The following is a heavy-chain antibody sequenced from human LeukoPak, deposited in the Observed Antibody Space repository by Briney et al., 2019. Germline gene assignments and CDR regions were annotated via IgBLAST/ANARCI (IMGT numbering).Heavy chain of an antibody. CDR2: IYPGGSDI. J-gene: IGHJ4*02. D-gene: IGHD3-22*01. Sequence: NPGESLKISCKASGYRFTNYWIAWVRQMPGKGLELMGSIYPGGSDIRYSPSFQGQVTISADKSFTTAYLQWRSLKASDTAIYYCARQGVYYSDSSAFYHWGQGTRVTVSS. CDR3: ARQGVYYSDSSAFYH. CDR1: GYRFTNYW. V-gene: IGHV5-51*01.